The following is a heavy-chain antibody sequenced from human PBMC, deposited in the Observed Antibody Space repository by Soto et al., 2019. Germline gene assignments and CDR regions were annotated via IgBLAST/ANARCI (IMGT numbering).Heavy chain of an antibody. CDR3: VVVAVPA. CDR2: ISSSGSTI. CDR1: GFTFSSYE. V-gene: IGHV3-48*03. D-gene: IGHD2-21*01. Sequence: EVQLVESGGGLVQPGGSLRLSCAASGFTFSSYEMNWVRQAPGKGLEWVSYISSSGSTIYYADSMKGRFTISRDNAKNSLYLQMNRLRAEDTVCYCCVVVAVPAWGQRTLVTVSS. J-gene: IGHJ5*02.